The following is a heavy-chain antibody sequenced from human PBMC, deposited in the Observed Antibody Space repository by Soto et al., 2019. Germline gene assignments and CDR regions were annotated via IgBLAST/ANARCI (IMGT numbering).Heavy chain of an antibody. Sequence: GGSLRLSCAGSGFTFSRYWMQWVRQAPGKGLVWVSRINGDGSNTGYADSVKGRFTISRDNAKNTLYLQMNSLRAEDTALYYCARARGIVVGAASSPATFYFDYWGQATLVTVSS. D-gene: IGHD2-15*01. CDR3: ARARGIVVGAASSPATFYFDY. V-gene: IGHV3-74*01. CDR2: INGDGSNT. CDR1: GFTFSRYW. J-gene: IGHJ4*02.